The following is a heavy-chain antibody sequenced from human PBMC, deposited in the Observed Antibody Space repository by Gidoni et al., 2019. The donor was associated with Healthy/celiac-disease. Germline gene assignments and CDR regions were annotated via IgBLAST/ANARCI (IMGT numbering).Heavy chain of an antibody. CDR2: IYHSGST. J-gene: IGHJ4*01. CDR3: ARYVSGSYLFDY. V-gene: IGHV4-30-2*01. Sequence: QLQLQESGSGLVKPSQTLSLTCAVSGDSISSGAYSWRWIRQPPGKGLEWIGYIYHSGSTYYNPSLKSRVTISVDRSKNQFSLKLSSVTAADTAVYYCARYVSGSYLFDYWGQGTLVTVSS. D-gene: IGHD3-10*01. CDR1: GDSISSGAYS.